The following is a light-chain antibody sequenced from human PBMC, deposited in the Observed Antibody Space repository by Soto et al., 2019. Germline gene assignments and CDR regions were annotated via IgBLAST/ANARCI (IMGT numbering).Light chain of an antibody. CDR3: TSHSSRKTIL. CDR2: EVS. Sequence: QSALTQPASVSGSPGQSITISCTGTSSDIGGNNYVSWYQQHPGTAPKVMIYEVSNRPSGVSNPFSGSKSGITTSLTIAVLQSYYQTYYYFTSHSSRKTILFVRGT. CDR1: SSDIGGNNY. V-gene: IGLV2-14*01. J-gene: IGLJ6*01.